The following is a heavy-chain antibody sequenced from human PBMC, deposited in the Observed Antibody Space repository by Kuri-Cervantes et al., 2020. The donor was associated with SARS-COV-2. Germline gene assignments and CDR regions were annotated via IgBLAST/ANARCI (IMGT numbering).Heavy chain of an antibody. CDR3: AKDEGDIVVVPAATGY. CDR1: GLTFSSYS. Sequence: GGSLRLSCAASGLTFSSYSMNWVRQAPGKGLEWVSAISGSGGSTYYADSVKGRFTISRDNSKNTLYLQMNSLRAEDTAVYYCAKDEGDIVVVPAATGYWGQGTLVTVSS. D-gene: IGHD2-2*01. V-gene: IGHV3-23*01. J-gene: IGHJ4*02. CDR2: ISGSGGST.